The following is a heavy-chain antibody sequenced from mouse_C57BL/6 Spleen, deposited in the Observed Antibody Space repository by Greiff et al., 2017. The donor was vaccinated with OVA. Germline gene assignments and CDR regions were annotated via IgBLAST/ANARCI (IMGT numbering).Heavy chain of an antibody. CDR3: ARGAKGYQDPGFAY. CDR1: GYTFTSYW. D-gene: IGHD3-2*02. V-gene: IGHV1-64*01. J-gene: IGHJ3*01. Sequence: QVQLQQPGAELVKPGASVKLSCKASGYTFTSYWMHWVKQRPGQGLEWIGMIHPNSGSTNYNEKFKSKATLTVDKSSSTAYMQLSSLTSEDSAVYYCARGAKGYQDPGFAYWGQGTLVTVSA. CDR2: IHPNSGST.